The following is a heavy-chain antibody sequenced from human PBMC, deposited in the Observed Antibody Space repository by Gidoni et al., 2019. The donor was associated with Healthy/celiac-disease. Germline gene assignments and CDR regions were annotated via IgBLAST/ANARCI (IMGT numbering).Heavy chain of an antibody. J-gene: IGHJ6*02. CDR3: ARVPYKLRFSAYYYYGMDV. D-gene: IGHD3-3*01. Sequence: QVQLVQSGAEVKKPGSSVKVSCKASGGTFSSYAISWVRQAPGQGLEWMGRIIPILGIANYAQKFQGRVTITADKSTSTAYMELSSLRSEDTAVYYCARVPYKLRFSAYYYYGMDVWGQGTTVTVSS. CDR1: GGTFSSYA. CDR2: IIPILGIA. V-gene: IGHV1-69*04.